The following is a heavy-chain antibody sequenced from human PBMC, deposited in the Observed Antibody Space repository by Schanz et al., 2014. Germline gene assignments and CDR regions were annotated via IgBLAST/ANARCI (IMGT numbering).Heavy chain of an antibody. Sequence: QVQLQESGPGLVKPSETLSLTCTVSGGSISSHFWSWIRQPPGKGLEWIGYMYHSGSSNYNPSLKSRVTIPVETSKNKFSLKMTSLTDADTAVYFCARVGGGILTSWYSLDSWGQGTLVTVSS. D-gene: IGHD2-8*02. V-gene: IGHV4-59*11. J-gene: IGHJ4*02. CDR2: MYHSGSS. CDR1: GGSISSHF. CDR3: ARVGGGILTSWYSLDS.